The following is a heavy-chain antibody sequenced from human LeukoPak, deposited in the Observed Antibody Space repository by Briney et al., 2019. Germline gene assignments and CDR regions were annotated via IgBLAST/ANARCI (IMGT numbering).Heavy chain of an antibody. Sequence: AGGSLRLSCAASGFTFSNYGMSWVRQAPGKGLEWVSTISGSGDSTYYADSVKGRFSISRDNSKNTLYLQMNSLRAEDTAVYYCAKGSDSSGYDSYYYYYMDVWGKGTTVTISS. CDR2: ISGSGDST. V-gene: IGHV3-23*01. D-gene: IGHD3-22*01. CDR3: AKGSDSSGYDSYYYYYMDV. CDR1: GFTFSNYG. J-gene: IGHJ6*03.